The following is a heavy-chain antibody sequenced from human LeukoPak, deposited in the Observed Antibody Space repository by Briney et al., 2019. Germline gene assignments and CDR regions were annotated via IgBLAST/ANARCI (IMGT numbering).Heavy chain of an antibody. J-gene: IGHJ6*04. V-gene: IGHV3-7*03. CDR1: GFTFNDYW. CDR3: VRDCSSASLSSGCYYAMDV. D-gene: IGHD2-2*01. Sequence: GGSLRLSCAVSGFTFNDYWMTWVRQAPGKGLEWVAHIKQDGSGKYYVDSLKGRFTISRDNAKNSLFLQMNSLRAEDTAVYCCVRDCSSASLSSGCYYAMDVWGKGTTVTVSS. CDR2: IKQDGSGK.